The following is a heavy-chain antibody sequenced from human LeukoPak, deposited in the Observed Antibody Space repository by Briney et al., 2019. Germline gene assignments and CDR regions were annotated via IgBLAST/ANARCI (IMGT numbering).Heavy chain of an antibody. D-gene: IGHD2-8*02. Sequence: GESLKTSCKGSGYSFTSYWIGWVRQMPGKGLEWMGRIDPGDSFTKYRPSLEGRVTISADKSLSTVYLQWSSLKASDTAIYYCARDGGGVSSWVSHWGQGTLVTVSS. V-gene: IGHV5-10-1*01. CDR2: IDPGDSFT. J-gene: IGHJ4*02. CDR1: GYSFTSYW. CDR3: ARDGGGVSSWVSH.